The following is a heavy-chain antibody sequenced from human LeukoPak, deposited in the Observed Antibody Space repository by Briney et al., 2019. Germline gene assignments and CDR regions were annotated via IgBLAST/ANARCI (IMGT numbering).Heavy chain of an antibody. CDR3: ARDRAYKGFDY. V-gene: IGHV3-53*01. CDR1: GFTVSSNY. CDR2: IYSGGST. J-gene: IGHJ4*02. D-gene: IGHD5-24*01. Sequence: GESLTLSCAASGFTVSSNYMSWVRQPPGKGLEWVSVIYSGGSTYYADSVKGRFTISRDNSNNTLYLQMNSLRAEDTAVYYSARDRAYKGFDYWGLGTLVTVSS.